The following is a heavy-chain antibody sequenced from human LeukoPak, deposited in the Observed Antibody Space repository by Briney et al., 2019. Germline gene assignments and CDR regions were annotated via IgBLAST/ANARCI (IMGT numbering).Heavy chain of an antibody. CDR1: GFTFSSYS. D-gene: IGHD3-10*01. J-gene: IGHJ6*02. V-gene: IGHV3-21*01. Sequence: PGGSLRLSCAASGFTFSSYSMNWVRQAPGKGLEWVSSISSSSSYIYYADSVKGRFTISRDNAKNSLYLQMNSLRAEDTAVYYCARDGRFGELWSGMDVWGQGTTVTVSS. CDR3: ARDGRFGELWSGMDV. CDR2: ISSSSSYI.